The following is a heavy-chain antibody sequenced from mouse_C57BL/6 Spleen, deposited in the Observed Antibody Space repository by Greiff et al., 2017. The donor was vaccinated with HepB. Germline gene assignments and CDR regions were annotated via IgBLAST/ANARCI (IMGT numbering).Heavy chain of an antibody. CDR3: ARSHYYGSSPHWYFDV. Sequence: QVQLQQSGAELVKPGASVKISCKASGYAFSSYWMNWVKQRPGKGLEWIGQIYPGDGDTNYNGKFKGKATLTADKSSSTAYMQLSSLTSEDSAVYCCARSHYYGSSPHWYFDVWGTGTTVTVSS. V-gene: IGHV1-80*01. CDR1: GYAFSSYW. CDR2: IYPGDGDT. D-gene: IGHD1-1*01. J-gene: IGHJ1*03.